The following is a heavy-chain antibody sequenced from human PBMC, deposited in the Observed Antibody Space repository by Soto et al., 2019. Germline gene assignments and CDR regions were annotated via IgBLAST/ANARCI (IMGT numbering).Heavy chain of an antibody. V-gene: IGHV3-72*01. Sequence: PWGSLRLSCAASGFTFSDHYMDWIRQAPGKGLEWLGRIRIKPSSYSTEYAASVRGRFTVSRDDSKNSGYLQMNSLKSEDTAVYYCVATLGSSSCYRRGFWGQGTLVTVSS. D-gene: IGHD2-2*01. J-gene: IGHJ4*02. CDR1: GFTFSDHY. CDR3: VATLGSSSCYRRGF. CDR2: IRIKPSSYST.